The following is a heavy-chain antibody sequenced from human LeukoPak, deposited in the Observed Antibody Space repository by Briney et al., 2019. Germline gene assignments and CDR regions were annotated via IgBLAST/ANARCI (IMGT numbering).Heavy chain of an antibody. V-gene: IGHV4-59*12. D-gene: IGHD2-2*01. CDR2: IYYSGTT. CDR3: ATPGYCSSTSCYGRGYYYYGMDV. Sequence: SETLSLTCTVPGGSISSYYWSWIRQPPGKGLEWIGYIYYSGTTNYNPSLKSRVTISVDTSKNQFSLKLSSVTAADTAVYYCATPGYCSSTSCYGRGYYYYGMDVWGQGTTVTVSS. J-gene: IGHJ6*02. CDR1: GGSISSYY.